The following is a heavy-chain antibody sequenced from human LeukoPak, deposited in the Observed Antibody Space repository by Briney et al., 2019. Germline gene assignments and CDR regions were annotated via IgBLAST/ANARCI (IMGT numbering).Heavy chain of an antibody. V-gene: IGHV4-39*01. Sequence: SETLSLTCTVSGGSISSSSFFWGWIRRPPGKGLEWIGSIYYSGGTFYNPSLKSRITISIDTSKNQFSLKLSSVTAADTAVYYCARHKSLGSSAYYYPFVYWGLGNLVTVSS. CDR2: IYYSGGT. D-gene: IGHD3-22*01. CDR1: GGSISSSSFF. J-gene: IGHJ4*02. CDR3: ARHKSLGSSAYYYPFVY.